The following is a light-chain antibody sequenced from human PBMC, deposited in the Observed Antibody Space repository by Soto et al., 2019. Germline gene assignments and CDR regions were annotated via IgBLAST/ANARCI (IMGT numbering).Light chain of an antibody. CDR1: QSVNSY. V-gene: IGKV3-15*01. J-gene: IGKJ5*01. CDR3: QQYDQWPIT. Sequence: EIVLTQSPAILSVSPWERATLSCMASQSVNSYLSWYQQKPGQAPRLLIYGASARALVIPARFSGSGSGTEFSFTVTSLQSEDFAVYYCQQYDQWPITFGQGTRLEIK. CDR2: GAS.